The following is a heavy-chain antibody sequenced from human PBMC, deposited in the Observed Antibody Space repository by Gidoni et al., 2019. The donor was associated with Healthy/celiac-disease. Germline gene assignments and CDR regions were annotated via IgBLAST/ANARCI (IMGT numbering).Heavy chain of an antibody. D-gene: IGHD5-18*01. CDR3: AREDTAMVTSDY. V-gene: IGHV3-21*01. Sequence: EVQLVESGGGLVKPGGSLRLSCAASGFPFSSYSMNWFRQAPGTGLEWFSSISSSSSYISYADSVKGRFTISRDNAKNSLYLQMNSLRAEDTAVYYCAREDTAMVTSDYWGQGTLVTVSS. CDR2: ISSSSSYI. CDR1: GFPFSSYS. J-gene: IGHJ4*02.